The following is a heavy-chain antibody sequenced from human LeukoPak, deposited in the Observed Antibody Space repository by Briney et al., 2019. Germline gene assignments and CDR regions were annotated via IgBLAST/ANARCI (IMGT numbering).Heavy chain of an antibody. D-gene: IGHD6-13*01. V-gene: IGHV3-74*01. CDR1: GFTFSSYW. Sequence: GGSLRLSCAASGFTFSSYWMHWVRQAPGKGLVWVSGINSDGSSTSYADSVKGRFTISRDNAKNTLYLQMSSLRAEDTAVYYCXXXXXAAAGFDPWGQGTLVTVSS. J-gene: IGHJ5*02. CDR2: INSDGSST. CDR3: XXXXXAAAGFDP.